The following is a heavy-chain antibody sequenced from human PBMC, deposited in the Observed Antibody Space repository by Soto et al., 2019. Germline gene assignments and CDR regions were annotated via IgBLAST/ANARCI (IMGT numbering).Heavy chain of an antibody. J-gene: IGHJ4*02. CDR3: AKERAPTVTNPPFDY. D-gene: IGHD4-17*01. CDR1: GFTFSSYA. Sequence: PGGSLRLSCAASGFTFSSYAMSWVRQAPGKGLEWVSAISGSGGSTYYADSVKGRFTISRDNSKNTLYLQMNSLRAEDKAVYYCAKERAPTVTNPPFDYWGQGTLVTVSS. CDR2: ISGSGGST. V-gene: IGHV3-23*01.